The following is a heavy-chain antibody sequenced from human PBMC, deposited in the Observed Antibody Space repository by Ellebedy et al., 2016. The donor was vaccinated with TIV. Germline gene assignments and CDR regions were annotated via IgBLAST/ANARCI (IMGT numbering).Heavy chain of an antibody. Sequence: GESLKISCAASGFTFSSYSMNWVRQAPGKGLEWVSSISSSGTYIFYADSVQGRFTISRDNAKNSLYLQMKSLRVEDTAVYYCLRTNGSGSEYYYYGMDVWGQGTTVTVSS. CDR1: GFTFSSYS. CDR3: LRTNGSGSEYYYYGMDV. J-gene: IGHJ6*02. V-gene: IGHV3-21*01. D-gene: IGHD3-10*01. CDR2: ISSSGTYI.